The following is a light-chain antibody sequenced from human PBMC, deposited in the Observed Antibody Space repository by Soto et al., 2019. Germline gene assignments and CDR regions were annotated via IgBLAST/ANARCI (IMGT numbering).Light chain of an antibody. Sequence: EIVMTQSPATLSVSPGERATLSCRASQSVSSNLAWYQHKPGQAPRLLIYGASTRATGIPDRFSGGGSGTEFTLTISSLQSEDFVVYYCQQYNSWPPIAFGQGTRLEIK. J-gene: IGKJ5*01. CDR1: QSVSSN. V-gene: IGKV3-15*01. CDR3: QQYNSWPPIA. CDR2: GAS.